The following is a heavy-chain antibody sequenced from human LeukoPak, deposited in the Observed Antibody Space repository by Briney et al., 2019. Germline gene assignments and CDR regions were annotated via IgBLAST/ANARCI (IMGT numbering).Heavy chain of an antibody. CDR2: ISYDGSNK. J-gene: IGHJ3*02. Sequence: GGSLRLSCAASGFTFSSYAMHWVRQAPGKGLEWVAVISYDGSNKYYADSAKGRFTISRDNSKNTLYLQMNSLRAEDTAVYYCAKEPPHGSSPGDAFDIWGQGTMVTVSS. CDR1: GFTFSSYA. CDR3: AKEPPHGSSPGDAFDI. V-gene: IGHV3-30-3*01. D-gene: IGHD1-14*01.